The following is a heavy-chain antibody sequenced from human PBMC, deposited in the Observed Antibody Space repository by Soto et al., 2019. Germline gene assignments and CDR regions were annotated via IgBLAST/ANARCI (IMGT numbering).Heavy chain of an antibody. V-gene: IGHV4-4*07. Sequence: LALTCTVSGGSISSYYWSWIRQPAGKGLEWIGRIYTSGSTNYNPSLKSRVTMSVDTSKNQFSLKLSSVTAADTAVYYRAREDHYDFWSALGNWFDPCGQGTLVTVSS. J-gene: IGHJ5*02. CDR3: AREDHYDFWSALGNWFDP. D-gene: IGHD3-3*01. CDR1: GGSISSYY. CDR2: IYTSGST.